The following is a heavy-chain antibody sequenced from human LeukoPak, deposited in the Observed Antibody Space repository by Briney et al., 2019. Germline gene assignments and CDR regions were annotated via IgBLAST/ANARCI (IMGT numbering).Heavy chain of an antibody. J-gene: IGHJ3*02. D-gene: IGHD3-22*01. CDR2: ISDNGVGT. CDR1: GITFSTSV. V-gene: IGHV3-64*01. Sequence: GGSLRLSCEVSGITFSTSVMHWVRQGPGKGLEYVSGISDNGVGTYYASSVKGRFTISRDNSKNTLYLQMDSLKDEDMAMYYCAREGHSSGYCGAFDIWGPGTMITVSS. CDR3: AREGHSSGYCGAFDI.